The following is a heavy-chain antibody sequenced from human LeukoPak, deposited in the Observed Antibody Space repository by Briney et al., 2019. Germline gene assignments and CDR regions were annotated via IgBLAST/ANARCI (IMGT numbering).Heavy chain of an antibody. V-gene: IGHV1-18*01. D-gene: IGHD3-22*01. Sequence: ASVKVSCKASGYTFTSYGISWVRQAPGQGLEWMGWISAYNGSTNYAQKLQGRVTMTTDASTSTAYMELRSLRSDDTAVYYCARDPGDYYYDSSGYYYSRFDYWGQGTLVTVSS. CDR1: GYTFTSYG. J-gene: IGHJ4*02. CDR3: ARDPGDYYYDSSGYYYSRFDY. CDR2: ISAYNGST.